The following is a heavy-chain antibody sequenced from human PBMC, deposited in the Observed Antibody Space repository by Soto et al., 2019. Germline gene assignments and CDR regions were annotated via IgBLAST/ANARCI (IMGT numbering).Heavy chain of an antibody. Sequence: PSETLSLTCGVSGGSISSSSYYWGWIRQPPGKGLEWIGSIYYSGSTYYNPSLKSRVTISVDTSKNQFSLKLSSVTAADTAVYYCARRGIGYWVYYFDYWGQGTLVTVSS. D-gene: IGHD6-13*01. V-gene: IGHV4-39*01. J-gene: IGHJ4*02. CDR2: IYYSGST. CDR1: GGSISSSSYY. CDR3: ARRGIGYWVYYFDY.